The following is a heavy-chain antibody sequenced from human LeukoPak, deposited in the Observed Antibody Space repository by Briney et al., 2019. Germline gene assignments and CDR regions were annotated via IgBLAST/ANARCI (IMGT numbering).Heavy chain of an antibody. CDR1: GFTFSSYG. CDR2: ISGSGGST. CDR3: ARGGRGYSGYDISYYYYMDV. D-gene: IGHD5-12*01. J-gene: IGHJ6*03. Sequence: GGSLRLSCAASGFTFSSYGMSWVRQAPGKGLEWVSAISGSGGSTYYADSVKGRFTISRDNAKNSLYLQMNSLRAEDTAVYYCARGGRGYSGYDISYYYYMDVWGKGTTVTISS. V-gene: IGHV3-23*01.